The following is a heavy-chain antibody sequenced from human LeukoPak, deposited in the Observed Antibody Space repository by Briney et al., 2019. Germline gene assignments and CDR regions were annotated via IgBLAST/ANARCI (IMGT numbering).Heavy chain of an antibody. D-gene: IGHD1-1*01. CDR2: MDPTGSQK. CDR3: AIWTSGNY. CDR1: GFTFSDYG. J-gene: IGHJ4*02. Sequence: PGGSLRLSCAASGFTFSDYGMHWVRQAPGKGLEWVANMDPTGSQKRYVDSVKGRFTISKDNPGASLYLDMHSLRAEDTAIYYCAIWTSGNYWGQGTLVTVSS. V-gene: IGHV3-7*01.